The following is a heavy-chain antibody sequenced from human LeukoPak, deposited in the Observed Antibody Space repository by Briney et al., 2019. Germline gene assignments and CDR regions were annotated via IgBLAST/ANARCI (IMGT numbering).Heavy chain of an antibody. V-gene: IGHV4-34*01. D-gene: IGHD3-3*01. CDR2: INHSGSA. Sequence: SETLSLTSAVYGGSLSGSYWSWIRQPPGKGLEWVGEINHSGSANYNPSLKSRVTLSIDKSKSQFSLNLNSVTAADTAVYYCARARRDSGYYKVDYWGQGTLVTVSS. J-gene: IGHJ4*02. CDR1: GGSLSGSY. CDR3: ARARRDSGYYKVDY.